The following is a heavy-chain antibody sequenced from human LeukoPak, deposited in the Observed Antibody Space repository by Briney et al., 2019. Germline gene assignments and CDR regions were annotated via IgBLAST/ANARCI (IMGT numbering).Heavy chain of an antibody. CDR1: GFTFIDYS. D-gene: IGHD5-24*01. CDR2: IGIDSGNT. CDR3: ARDYKYAFDN. V-gene: IGHV3-48*01. J-gene: IGHJ4*02. Sequence: GGSLKLSYAASGFTFIDYSMNWVRQAPGKGLEWISYIGIDSGNTNYADSVKGRFTIFGDKAKNSLYLQMNSLRVEDTAVYYCARDYKYAFDNWGQGTLVTVSS.